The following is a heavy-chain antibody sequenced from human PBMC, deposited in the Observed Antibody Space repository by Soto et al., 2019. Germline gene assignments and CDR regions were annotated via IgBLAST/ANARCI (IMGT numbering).Heavy chain of an antibody. V-gene: IGHV1-18*01. CDR1: GGTFSSYA. CDR2: ISAYNGNT. J-gene: IGHJ3*02. CDR3: ARDKYYYDSSGTGGAFDI. D-gene: IGHD3-22*01. Sequence: GASVKVSCKASGGTFSSYAISWVRQAPGQGLEWMGWISAYNGNTNYAQKLQGRVTMTTDTSTSTAYMELRSLRSDDTAVYYCARDKYYYDSSGTGGAFDIWGQGTMVTVS.